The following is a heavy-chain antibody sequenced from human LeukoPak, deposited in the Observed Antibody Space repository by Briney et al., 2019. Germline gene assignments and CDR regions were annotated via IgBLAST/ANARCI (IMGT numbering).Heavy chain of an antibody. CDR1: GFTLDDYG. D-gene: IGHD6-19*01. V-gene: IGHV3-20*04. Sequence: PGGSLRLSCAASGFTLDDYGMSWVRQAPGKGLEWVSAINWNAGNTAYADSVKGRFTISRDNAKKSLYLQMNSLRAEDTAVYYCARWYNSGWYYYFDYWGQGTLVTVSS. CDR3: ARWYNSGWYYYFDY. J-gene: IGHJ4*02. CDR2: INWNAGNT.